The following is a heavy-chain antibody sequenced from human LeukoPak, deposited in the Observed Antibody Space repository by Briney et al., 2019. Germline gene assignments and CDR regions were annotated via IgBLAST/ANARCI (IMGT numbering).Heavy chain of an antibody. CDR3: ARGWGYTYGYFDY. J-gene: IGHJ4*02. V-gene: IGHV3-30-3*01. CDR1: GFTLSSYA. D-gene: IGHD2-8*01. CDR2: VSYDGSNK. Sequence: PGGSLRLSCAASGFTLSSYAMHWVCQAPGKGLEWVSVVSYDGSNKYFADSVKGRFTISRDNSKNTLYLQMNSLRAEDTAVYYCARGWGYTYGYFDYWGQGTLVTVSS.